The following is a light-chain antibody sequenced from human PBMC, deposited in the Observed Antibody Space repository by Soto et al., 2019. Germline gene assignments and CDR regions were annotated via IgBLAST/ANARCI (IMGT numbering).Light chain of an antibody. Sequence: QSVLTQPPSVSAAPGQKVTISCSGSTSNIGNNDVSWYQQVPGTAPKLLIYDNDKRPSAIPDRFSGSKSGTSATLDITGLQTGDEADYYCGTWDNSLRAGLFGGGTKLTVL. CDR1: TSNIGNND. CDR2: DND. J-gene: IGLJ3*02. CDR3: GTWDNSLRAGL. V-gene: IGLV1-51*01.